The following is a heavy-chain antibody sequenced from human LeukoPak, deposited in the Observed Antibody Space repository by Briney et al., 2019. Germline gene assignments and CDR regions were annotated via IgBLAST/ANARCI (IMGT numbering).Heavy chain of an antibody. CDR2: ISAYNGNT. Sequence: GASVKVSCKASGYTFTSYGISWVRQAPGQGLEWMGWISAYNGNTNYAQKLQGRVTMTADTSTSTAYMELRSLRSDDTAVYYCARDLYYYDSSGDLFDYWGQGTLVTVSS. V-gene: IGHV1-18*01. J-gene: IGHJ4*02. CDR1: GYTFTSYG. CDR3: ARDLYYYDSSGDLFDY. D-gene: IGHD3-22*01.